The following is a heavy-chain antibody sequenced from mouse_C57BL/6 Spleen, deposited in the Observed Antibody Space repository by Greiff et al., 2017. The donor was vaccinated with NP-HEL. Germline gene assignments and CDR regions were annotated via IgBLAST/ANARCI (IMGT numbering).Heavy chain of an antibody. CDR2: INYDGSST. CDR1: GFTFSDYY. V-gene: IGHV5-16*01. Sequence: EVHLVESEGGLVQPGSSMKLSCTASGFTFSDYYMAWVRQVPEKGLEWVANINYDGSSTYYLDSLKSRFIISRDNAKNILYLQMSSLKSEDTATYYCARDNGNYPFAYWGQGTLVTVSA. D-gene: IGHD2-1*01. J-gene: IGHJ3*01. CDR3: ARDNGNYPFAY.